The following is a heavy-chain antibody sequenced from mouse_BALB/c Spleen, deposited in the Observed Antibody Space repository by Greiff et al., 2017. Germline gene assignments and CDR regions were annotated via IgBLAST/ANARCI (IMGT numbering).Heavy chain of an antibody. J-gene: IGHJ1*01. D-gene: IGHD2-3*01. Sequence: DVKLVESGGGLVQPGGSLRLSCATSGFTFTDYYMRWVRQPPGKALEWLGFLRNKANGYTTEYSASVKGRFTISRDNSQSILYLQMNTLRAEDSATYYCARDIIDGYYLSYWYFDVWGAGTTVTSSS. CDR2: LRNKANGYTT. CDR3: ARDIIDGYYLSYWYFDV. V-gene: IGHV7-3*02. CDR1: GFTFTDYY.